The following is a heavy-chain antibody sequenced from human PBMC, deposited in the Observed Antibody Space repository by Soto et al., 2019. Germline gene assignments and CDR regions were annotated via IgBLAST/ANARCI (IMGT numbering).Heavy chain of an antibody. CDR1: GFSLSNARMG. V-gene: IGHV2-26*01. Sequence: QVTLKESGPVLVKPTETLTLTCTVSGFSLSNARMGVSWIRQPPGEALEWLAHIFSNDEKSYSTSLKSRLTISKDTSKSQVVLTMTNMDPVGTATYYCARWRTADDAFDIWGQGTMVTVSS. J-gene: IGHJ3*02. CDR3: ARWRTADDAFDI. CDR2: IFSNDEK.